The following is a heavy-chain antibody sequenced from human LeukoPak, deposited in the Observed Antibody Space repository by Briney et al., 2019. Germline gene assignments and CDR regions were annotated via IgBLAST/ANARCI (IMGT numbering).Heavy chain of an antibody. V-gene: IGHV3-13*01. Sequence: GGSLRLSCAASGFTFSSYDMHWVRQATGKGLERVSAIGTAGDTYYPGSVKGRFTISRENAKNSLYLQMNSLRAGDTAVYYCARGAAAGTNYMDVWGKGTTVTVSS. CDR3: ARGAAAGTNYMDV. CDR1: GFTFSSYD. D-gene: IGHD6-13*01. J-gene: IGHJ6*03. CDR2: IGTAGDT.